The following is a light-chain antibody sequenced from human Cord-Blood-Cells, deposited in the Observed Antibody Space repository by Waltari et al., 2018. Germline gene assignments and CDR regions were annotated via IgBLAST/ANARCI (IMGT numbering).Light chain of an antibody. CDR1: SSDVGGYNY. J-gene: IGLJ2*01. V-gene: IGLV2-11*01. CDR3: CSYAGSYNVV. CDR2: DVS. Sequence: QSALTQPRSVSGSPGQSVTISCTGTSSDVGGYNYVSWYQQHPGKAPKRMIYDVSKRPSGVADRFAGAKAGNTASLTISGLQAEDEADYYCCSYAGSYNVVFGGGTKLTVL.